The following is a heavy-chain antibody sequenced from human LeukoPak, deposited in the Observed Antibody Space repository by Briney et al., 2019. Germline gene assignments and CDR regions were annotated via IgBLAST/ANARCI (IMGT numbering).Heavy chain of an antibody. CDR1: GFSFSAYW. V-gene: IGHV3-7*04. Sequence: SGGSLRLSCAASGFSFSAYWMTWVRQAPGKGLEWVATITHDGSQRYYVDSVQGRFTISRDNAEKSLFLQVSSLRAEDTAVYYCAREIVVATWDYWGQGTLVTVSS. J-gene: IGHJ4*02. D-gene: IGHD2-15*01. CDR2: ITHDGSQR. CDR3: AREIVVATWDY.